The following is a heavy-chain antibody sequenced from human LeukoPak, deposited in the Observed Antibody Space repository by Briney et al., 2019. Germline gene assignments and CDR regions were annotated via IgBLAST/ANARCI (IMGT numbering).Heavy chain of an antibody. J-gene: IGHJ3*02. CDR2: IIPIFGTA. CDR1: GGTFSSYA. V-gene: IGHV1-69*13. Sequence: GASVKVSCKASGGTFSSYAISWVRQAPGQGLEWMGGIIPIFGTANYAQKFQGRVTITADESTSTAYMELSSLRSEDTAVYYCASRYYDSSEGAFDIWGQGTMVTVSS. CDR3: ASRYYDSSEGAFDI. D-gene: IGHD3-22*01.